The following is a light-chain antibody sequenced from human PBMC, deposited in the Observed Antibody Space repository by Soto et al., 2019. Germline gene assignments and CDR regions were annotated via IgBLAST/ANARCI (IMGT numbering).Light chain of an antibody. CDR2: DAS. Sequence: DIQMTQSPSTLSASVGDRVTITCRASQSISSWLAWYQEKPGKAPKVLIYDASNLETGVPSRFSGGGYGTDFTFTISSLQPEDIATYYCQHYNNLLGTFGPGTKVDLK. J-gene: IGKJ3*01. CDR3: QHYNNLLGT. V-gene: IGKV1-33*01. CDR1: QSISSW.